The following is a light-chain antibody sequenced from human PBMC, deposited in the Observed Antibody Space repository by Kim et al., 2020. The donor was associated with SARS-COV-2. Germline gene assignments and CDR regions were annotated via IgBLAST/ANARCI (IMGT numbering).Light chain of an antibody. V-gene: IGKV1-39*01. CDR1: ESISAY. J-gene: IGKJ1*01. Sequence: DIQLTQSPSSLSASVGDTVTISCRASESISAYLSWYQQKPGKAPNLLIYAVSTLQSGVPSRFSGSGCGTYFTLPISSLQPADFATYYCQESYSTPKWAFGQGTQVDIK. CDR2: AVS. CDR3: QESYSTPKWA.